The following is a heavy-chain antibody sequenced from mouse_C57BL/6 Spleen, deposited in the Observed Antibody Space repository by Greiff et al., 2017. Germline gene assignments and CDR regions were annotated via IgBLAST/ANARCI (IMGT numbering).Heavy chain of an antibody. D-gene: IGHD2-5*01. CDR3: ARHYSNYWYFEV. Sequence: QVQLQQPGAELVKPGASVKLSCKASGYTFTSYWMQWVKQRPGQGLEWIGEIDPSDSYTNYNQKFKGKATLTVDTSSSTAYMQLSSLTSEDSAVYYCARHYSNYWYFEVWGTGTTVTVSS. CDR2: IDPSDSYT. J-gene: IGHJ1*03. V-gene: IGHV1-50*01. CDR1: GYTFTSYW.